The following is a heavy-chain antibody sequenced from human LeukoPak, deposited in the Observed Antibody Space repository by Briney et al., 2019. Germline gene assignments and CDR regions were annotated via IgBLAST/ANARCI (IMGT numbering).Heavy chain of an antibody. CDR2: VYYSGST. Sequence: SETLSLTCTVSGVSSSSSSYYWGWIRQPLGEGLEWIGNVYYSGSTYYNPSLKSRVTISVDTSKNQFSLKLSSVTAADTALYYCARLRGYYFDYWGQGILVTVSS. CDR1: GVSSSSSSYY. J-gene: IGHJ4*02. V-gene: IGHV4-39*01. CDR3: ARLRGYYFDY.